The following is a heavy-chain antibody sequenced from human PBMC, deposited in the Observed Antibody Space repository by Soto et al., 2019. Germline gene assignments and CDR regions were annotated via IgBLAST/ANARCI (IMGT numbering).Heavy chain of an antibody. D-gene: IGHD5-12*01. V-gene: IGHV3-66*01. CDR3: ATVWSRYGYNYY. CDR1: GFSVSSNY. CDR2: LYSGGDT. Sequence: EVQLVESGGGLVRRGGSLRLSCEASGFSVSSNYMTWVRRALGKGLEWVSVLYSGGDTYYADSVKGRFIISRDNSKNTVYLQMNSLRGEDTAVYYCATVWSRYGYNYYWGQGTLVTVSS. J-gene: IGHJ4*02.